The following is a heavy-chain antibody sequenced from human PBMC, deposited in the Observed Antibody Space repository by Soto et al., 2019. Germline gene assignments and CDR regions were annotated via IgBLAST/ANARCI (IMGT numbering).Heavy chain of an antibody. CDR2: MYYSGST. CDR1: GGSINSGGYY. J-gene: IGHJ4*02. CDR3: ARGYRQSGYSSSSVFDY. Sequence: QVQLRESGPGLVKPSQTLSLTSTVSGGSINSGGYYWNWIRQHAGKGLEWIGYMYYSGSTYYDPFLTSRVIISADTSENHFSLKLSSVTTADTAVYFCARGYRQSGYSSSSVFDYWGQGTLVNVSS. D-gene: IGHD6-13*01. V-gene: IGHV4-31*03.